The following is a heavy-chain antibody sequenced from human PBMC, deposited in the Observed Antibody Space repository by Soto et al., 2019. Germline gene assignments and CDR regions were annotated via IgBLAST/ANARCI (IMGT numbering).Heavy chain of an antibody. CDR1: GGSFSGYY. CDR2: VNHSGST. V-gene: IGHV4-34*01. D-gene: IGHD4-17*01. J-gene: IGHJ4*02. Sequence: HSETLSLSCAVYGGSFSGYYWSWIRQPPGKGLEWIGEVNHSGSTNYNPSLKSRVTISVETSKNQFSQKLSSVTDADTAVYYCARGHFFPTVDWGQGTLVTVSS. CDR3: ARGHFFPTVD.